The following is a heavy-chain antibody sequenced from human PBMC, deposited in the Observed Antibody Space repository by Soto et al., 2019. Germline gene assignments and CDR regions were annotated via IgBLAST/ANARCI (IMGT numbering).Heavy chain of an antibody. V-gene: IGHV4-31*03. D-gene: IGHD3-16*01. J-gene: IGHJ4*02. Sequence: SETLSLTCTVSGGSISSGGYYWSCIRQHPGKGLEWIGYIYYSGSTYYNPSLKSRVTISVDTSKNQFSLKLSSVTAADTAVYYCARRSAYDYIWDLWGQGTLVTVSS. CDR2: IYYSGST. CDR1: GGSISSGGYY. CDR3: ARRSAYDYIWDL.